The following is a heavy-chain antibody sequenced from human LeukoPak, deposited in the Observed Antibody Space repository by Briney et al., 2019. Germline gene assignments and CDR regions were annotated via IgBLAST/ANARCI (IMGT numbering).Heavy chain of an antibody. D-gene: IGHD3-22*01. J-gene: IGHJ4*02. CDR1: CGPISSRRYH. CDR2: IYYSGST. CDR3: ARHGTAMVYYDSSGYPEGYFDY. Sequence: SDTLSLPCSVSCGPISSRRYHEGGIPQPPGKGVGWIGSIYYSGSTYYNPSLKRRVTISVDTSKNQFSLKLSSVTAADTAVYYCARHGTAMVYYDSSGYPEGYFDYWGQGTLVTVSS. V-gene: IGHV4-39*01.